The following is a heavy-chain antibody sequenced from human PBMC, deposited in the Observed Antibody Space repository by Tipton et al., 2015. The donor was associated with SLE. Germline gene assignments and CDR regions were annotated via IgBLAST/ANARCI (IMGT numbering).Heavy chain of an antibody. Sequence: TLSLTCTVSGGSISSGGYYWTWIRQFPGKGLERIGLISYSWTTYYNPSLETRLTISMDTSKTHFSLSLRSVTAADTAVYYCARDRGCNGDCFDYWGQGSLVTVSS. CDR1: GGSISSGGYY. J-gene: IGHJ4*02. D-gene: IGHD2-21*01. CDR2: ISYSWTT. V-gene: IGHV4-31*03. CDR3: ARDRGCNGDCFDY.